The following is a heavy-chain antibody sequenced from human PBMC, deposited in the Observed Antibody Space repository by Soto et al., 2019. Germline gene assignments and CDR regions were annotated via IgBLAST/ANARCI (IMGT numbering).Heavy chain of an antibody. CDR1: EFTFSSYG. J-gene: IGHJ6*02. D-gene: IGHD5-12*01. V-gene: IGHV3-33*01. Sequence: GESLKISCAASEFTFSSYGMHWVRQAPGKGLEWVAVIWYDGSNKYYADSAKGRFTISRDNSKNTLYLQMNSLRAEDTAVYYCARDAHSGYDPTTEVLYYYYYYGMDVWGQGTTVTVSS. CDR3: ARDAHSGYDPTTEVLYYYYYYGMDV. CDR2: IWYDGSNK.